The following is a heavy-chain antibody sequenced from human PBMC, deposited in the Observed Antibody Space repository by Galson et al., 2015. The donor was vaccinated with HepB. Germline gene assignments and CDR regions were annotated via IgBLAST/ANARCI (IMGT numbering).Heavy chain of an antibody. V-gene: IGHV3-30*04. D-gene: IGHD6-19*01. CDR1: GFTFSSYA. CDR3: AREYSSGWYSYYYGMDV. Sequence: SLRLSCAASGFTFSSYAMHWVRQAPGKGLEWVAVISYDGSNKYYADSVKGRFTISRDNSKNTLYLQMNSLRAEDTAVYYCAREYSSGWYSYYYGMDVWGQGTTVTVSS. J-gene: IGHJ6*02. CDR2: ISYDGSNK.